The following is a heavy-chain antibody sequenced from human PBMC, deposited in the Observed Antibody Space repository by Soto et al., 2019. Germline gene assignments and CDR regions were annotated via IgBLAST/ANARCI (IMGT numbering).Heavy chain of an antibody. J-gene: IGHJ4*02. V-gene: IGHV4-4*02. Sequence: PSETLSLTCTVSGGSISSYYWSWVRQPPGKGLEWIGEIFHSGSTNYNPSLKTRLTISVDNSKNQFSLKLSSVTAADTAVYYCARVYSGSYSDSWGRGTLVTVSS. CDR1: GGSISSYY. CDR2: IFHSGST. D-gene: IGHD1-26*01. CDR3: ARVYSGSYSDS.